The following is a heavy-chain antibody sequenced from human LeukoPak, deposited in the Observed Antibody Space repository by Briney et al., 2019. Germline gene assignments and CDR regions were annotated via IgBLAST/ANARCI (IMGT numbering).Heavy chain of an antibody. J-gene: IGHJ3*02. Sequence: SSVQVSYKASRGSFSSYAISWVRQAPGQRLEWMGRIIPILCIANYAQKFQGRVTITADKSTSTAYMELSSLRSEDTAVYYCAIIQRGEYAFDIWGQGTMVTVSA. V-gene: IGHV1-69*04. CDR1: RGSFSSYA. D-gene: IGHD2-2*01. CDR2: IIPILCIA. CDR3: AIIQRGEYAFDI.